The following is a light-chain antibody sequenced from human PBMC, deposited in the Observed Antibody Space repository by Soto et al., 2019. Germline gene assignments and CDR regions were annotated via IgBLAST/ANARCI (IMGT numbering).Light chain of an antibody. J-gene: IGKJ5*01. V-gene: IGKV3-15*01. CDR2: GAS. Sequence: EIVMTQSPAPLSVSPGERATLSCRASQSVAGNLAWYQQKPGQAPRLLIYGASTRATGIPARFSGSGSGKEFTLTISSLQSEYFAVDYCQQYNDWPPITFGQGTRVVIK. CDR3: QQYNDWPPIT. CDR1: QSVAGN.